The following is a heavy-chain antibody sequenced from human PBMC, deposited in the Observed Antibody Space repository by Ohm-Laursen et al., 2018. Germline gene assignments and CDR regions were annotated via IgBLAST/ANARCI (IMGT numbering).Heavy chain of an antibody. D-gene: IGHD6-13*01. CDR1: DDSIIGSY. V-gene: IGHV4-59*01. J-gene: IGHJ6*02. CDR2: IFYSGST. Sequence: TLSLTCSVSDDSIIGSYWSWIRQPPGKGLEWIGYIFYSGSTNYNPSLKSRVTILLDTSKNQFSLQLISVSAADTAVYYCARSKGDSWLYYYYGLDVWGHGTTVTVSS. CDR3: ARSKGDSWLYYYYGLDV.